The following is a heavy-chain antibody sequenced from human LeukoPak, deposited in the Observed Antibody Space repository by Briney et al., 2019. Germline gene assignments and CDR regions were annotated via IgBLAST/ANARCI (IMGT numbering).Heavy chain of an antibody. CDR1: GGSISSSSYY. Sequence: PSETLSLTCTVSGGSISSSSYYWSWIRQPPGKGLEWIGYIYYSGSTNYNPSLKSRVSISVDTSKNQFSLKLRSVTAADTAVYYCARTAGSSSWTTWGQGTLVTVSS. J-gene: IGHJ5*02. CDR2: IYYSGST. V-gene: IGHV4-61*01. D-gene: IGHD6-13*01. CDR3: ARTAGSSSWTT.